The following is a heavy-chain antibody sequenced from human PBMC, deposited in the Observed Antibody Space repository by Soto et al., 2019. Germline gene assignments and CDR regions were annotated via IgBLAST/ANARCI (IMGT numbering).Heavy chain of an antibody. CDR2: ISGSGGST. Sequence: SGGSLRLSCAASGFTFSSYAMSWVRQAPGKGLEWVSAISGSGGSTYYADSVKGRFTISRDNSKNTLYRQMNSLRAEDTAVYYWARLGVAAAGTDYWGQGTLVTVSS. D-gene: IGHD6-13*01. CDR3: ARLGVAAAGTDY. V-gene: IGHV3-23*01. J-gene: IGHJ4*02. CDR1: GFTFSSYA.